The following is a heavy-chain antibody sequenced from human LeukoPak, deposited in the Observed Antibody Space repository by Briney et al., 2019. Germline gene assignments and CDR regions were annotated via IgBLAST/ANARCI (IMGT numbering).Heavy chain of an antibody. V-gene: IGHV5-51*01. CDR1: GYSFSNYW. Sequence: GESLKISCKGSGYSFSNYWIGWVRQMPEKGLEWMGIIYPGDSDTRYSPSFQGQVTISADKSISTAYLQWSSLKASDTAMYYCAGYQNCSSISCPLRLWGQGTLVTVSS. CDR2: IYPGDSDT. D-gene: IGHD2-2*01. J-gene: IGHJ4*02. CDR3: AGYQNCSSISCPLRL.